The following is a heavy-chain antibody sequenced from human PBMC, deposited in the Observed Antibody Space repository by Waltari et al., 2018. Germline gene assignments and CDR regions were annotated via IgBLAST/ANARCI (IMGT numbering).Heavy chain of an antibody. CDR1: GGSISSGGYY. CDR3: ARALSRRAAAGTVDY. Sequence: QVQLQESGPGLVKPSQTLSLTCTVSGGSISSGGYYWSWIRKHPGKGLEWIGYIYYSGSTYYNPSLKSRVTISVDTSKNQFSLKLSSVTAADTAVYYCARALSRRAAAGTVDYWGQGTLVTVSS. V-gene: IGHV4-31*03. D-gene: IGHD6-13*01. J-gene: IGHJ4*02. CDR2: IYYSGST.